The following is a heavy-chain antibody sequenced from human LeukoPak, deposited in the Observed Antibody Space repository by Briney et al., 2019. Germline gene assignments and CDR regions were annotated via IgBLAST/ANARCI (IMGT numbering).Heavy chain of an antibody. Sequence: ASVKVSCKASGGTFSSYAISWVRQAPGQGLEWMGGIIPIFGTANYAQKFQGRATITADESTSTAYMELSSLRSEDTAVYYCARERQVQDGGNYYYYMDVWGKGTTVTVSS. D-gene: IGHD1-1*01. CDR2: IIPIFGTA. CDR3: ARERQVQDGGNYYYYMDV. CDR1: GGTFSSYA. V-gene: IGHV1-69*13. J-gene: IGHJ6*03.